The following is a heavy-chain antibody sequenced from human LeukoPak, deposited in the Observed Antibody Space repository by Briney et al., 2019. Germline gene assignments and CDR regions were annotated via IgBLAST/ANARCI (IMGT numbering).Heavy chain of an antibody. CDR3: ASRWGYSFDH. CDR1: GISFSSYV. D-gene: IGHD3-16*01. V-gene: IGHV3-23*01. Sequence: GGSLRLSCAASGISFSSYVMSWVHQAPGKGLEWVSVISDSGGTTYYADSVKGRFTISRDNSKNTLYLQMNSLRAEDTAIYYCASRWGYSFDHWGQGTLVTVSS. J-gene: IGHJ4*02. CDR2: ISDSGGTT.